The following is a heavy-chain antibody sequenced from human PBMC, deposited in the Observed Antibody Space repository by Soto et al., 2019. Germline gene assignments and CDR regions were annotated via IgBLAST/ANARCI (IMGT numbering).Heavy chain of an antibody. D-gene: IGHD4-17*01. CDR2: IYYSGST. V-gene: IGHV4-31*03. Sequence: SETLSLTCTVSGGSFGSGSYCWSWIRHHPGKGLEWIGYIYYSGSTYYNPSLKSRVTMSADTSKNQFSLKLSSVTAADTAVYYFAVAMTTLTTYDYWGQGTLVTVS. J-gene: IGHJ4*02. CDR1: GGSFGSGSYC. CDR3: AVAMTTLTTYDY.